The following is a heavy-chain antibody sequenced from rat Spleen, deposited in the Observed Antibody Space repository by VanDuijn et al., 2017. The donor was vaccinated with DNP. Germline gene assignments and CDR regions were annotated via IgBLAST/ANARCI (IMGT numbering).Heavy chain of an antibody. D-gene: IGHD4-3*01. J-gene: IGHJ2*01. CDR1: GFTFSDYY. CDR3: AREAFGVDY. V-gene: IGHV5-22*01. CDR2: ISYEGSST. Sequence: EVQLVESGGGLVQPGRSLKLSCAVSGFTFSDYYMAWVRQAPKKGLEWVASISYEGSSTYYGDSVKGRFTISRENAKSSLYLQMDSLRSDDTSTYYCAREAFGVDYWGQGVMVTVSS.